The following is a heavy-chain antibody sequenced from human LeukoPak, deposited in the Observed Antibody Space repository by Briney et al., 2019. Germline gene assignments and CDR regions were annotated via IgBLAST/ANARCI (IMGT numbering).Heavy chain of an antibody. J-gene: IGHJ5*02. CDR2: ISGDGGST. D-gene: IGHD6-13*01. Sequence: GGSLRLSCAASGFTFDDYAMHWVRQAPGKGLEWVSLISGDGGSTYYADSVKGRFTISRDNAKNSLYLQMNSLRAEDTAVYYCARDMFGPYSSSLHPWFDPWGQGTLVTVSS. CDR1: GFTFDDYA. CDR3: ARDMFGPYSSSLHPWFDP. V-gene: IGHV3-43*02.